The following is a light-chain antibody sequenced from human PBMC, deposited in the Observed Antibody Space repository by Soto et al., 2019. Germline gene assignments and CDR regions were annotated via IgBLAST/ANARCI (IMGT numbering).Light chain of an antibody. CDR1: QGITTY. Sequence: AIQMTQSPSSLSASVGDGVTITCRVSQGITTYLSWYQQRPGKAPKLLIYAASSLQSGVPSRFRGGGSGTVFTLTIGSLQPEDFATYYCLQDHSYPWTFGQGTKVELK. J-gene: IGKJ1*01. CDR2: AAS. V-gene: IGKV1-6*01. CDR3: LQDHSYPWT.